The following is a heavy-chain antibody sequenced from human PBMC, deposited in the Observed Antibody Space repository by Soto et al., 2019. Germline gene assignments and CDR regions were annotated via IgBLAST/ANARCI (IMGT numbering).Heavy chain of an antibody. CDR3: ARVGSGYGWVGP. V-gene: IGHV1-18*01. D-gene: IGHD6-13*01. CDR1: GYTFTSYV. J-gene: IGHJ5*02. Sequence: ASVKVSCKASGYTFTSYVISWVRQAPGQGLEWMGWISAYNGNTNYAQKLQGRVTMTTDTSTSTAYMELRSLGSDDTAVYYCARVGSGYGWVGPWGEGTRVTVSS. CDR2: ISAYNGNT.